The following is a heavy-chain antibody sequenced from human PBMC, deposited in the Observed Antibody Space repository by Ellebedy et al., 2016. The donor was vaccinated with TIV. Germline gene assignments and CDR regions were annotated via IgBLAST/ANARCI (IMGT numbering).Heavy chain of an antibody. CDR1: GYTFTGYY. CDR3: ARVDIQVHYDILTGYPWGMDV. D-gene: IGHD3-9*01. CDR2: INPNSGGT. J-gene: IGHJ6*02. Sequence: AASVKVSCKASGYTFTGYYMHWVRQAPGQGLEWMGWINPNSGGTNYAQKFQGRVTMTRDTSISTAYMELSRLRSDDTAVYYCARVDIQVHYDILTGYPWGMDVWGQGTTVTVSS. V-gene: IGHV1-2*02.